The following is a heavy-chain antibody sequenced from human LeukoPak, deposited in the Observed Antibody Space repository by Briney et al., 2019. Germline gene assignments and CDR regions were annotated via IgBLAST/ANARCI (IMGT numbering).Heavy chain of an antibody. CDR1: GFTFSRYG. J-gene: IGHJ4*02. CDR2: IWYDGSNK. V-gene: IGHV3-33*06. D-gene: IGHD5-18*01. CDR3: AKGTAMVTQFDY. Sequence: PGGSLRLSCAASGFTFSRYGMHWVRQAPGKGLEWVAVIWYDGSNKYYADSVKGRFTISRDNSKNTLYLQMNSLRAEDTAVYYCAKGTAMVTQFDYWGQGTLVTVSS.